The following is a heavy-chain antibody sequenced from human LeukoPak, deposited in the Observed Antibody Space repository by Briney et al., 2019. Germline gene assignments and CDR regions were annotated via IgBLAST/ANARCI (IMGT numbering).Heavy chain of an antibody. D-gene: IGHD6-19*01. CDR3: ASGYYSGWYIPYY. J-gene: IGHJ4*02. Sequence: PGGSLRLSCAASGFTFSTSWMTWVRQAPGKGLEWVANIKEDGSEKYYVDSVKGRFIISRDNAKNSLYLQMNSLRAEDTAVYYCASGYYSGWYIPYYWGQGTLVTVSS. CDR2: IKEDGSEK. V-gene: IGHV3-7*01. CDR1: GFTFSTSW.